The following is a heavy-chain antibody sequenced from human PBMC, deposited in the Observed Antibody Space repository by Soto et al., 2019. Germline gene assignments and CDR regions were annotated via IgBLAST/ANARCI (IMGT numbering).Heavy chain of an antibody. CDR2: VYHGGNT. J-gene: IGHJ3*01. D-gene: IGHD2-15*01. Sequence: SETLSLTCAVSGFSISSGNCWWWIRKHPGKGLEWLGSVYHGGNTYYNPSLKSRVSISIDLSKNQFCLKLTSVTAADTAAYYCARARWYDAFNVWGQGTVVTVS. V-gene: IGHV4-38-2*01. CDR1: GFSISSGNC. CDR3: ARARWYDAFNV.